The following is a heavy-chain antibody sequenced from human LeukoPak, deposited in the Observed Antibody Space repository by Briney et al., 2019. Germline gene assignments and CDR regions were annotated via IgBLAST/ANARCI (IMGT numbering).Heavy chain of an antibody. CDR1: GFTSSSYG. CDR2: IRYDGSNK. D-gene: IGHD4-17*01. J-gene: IGHJ5*02. V-gene: IGHV3-30*02. Sequence: PGGSLRLSCAASGFTSSSYGMHWVRQAPGKGLEWVAFIRYDGSNKYYADSVKGRFTISRDNSKNTLYLQMNSLRAEDTAVYYCAKGGYGDYFNWFDPWGQGTLVTVSS. CDR3: AKGGYGDYFNWFDP.